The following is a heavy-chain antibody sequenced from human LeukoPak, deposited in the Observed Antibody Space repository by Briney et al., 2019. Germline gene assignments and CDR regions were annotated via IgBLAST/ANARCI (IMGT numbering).Heavy chain of an antibody. V-gene: IGHV3-21*01. CDR1: GFTFSSYS. CDR3: ASVSGSHGYFDY. Sequence: GRSLRLSCAASGFTFSSYSMNWVRQAPGKGLEWVSSISSSSSYIYYADSVKGRFTISRDNAKNSLYLQMNSLRAEDTAVYYCASVSGSHGYFDYWGQGTLVTVSS. CDR2: ISSSSSYI. J-gene: IGHJ4*02. D-gene: IGHD1-26*01.